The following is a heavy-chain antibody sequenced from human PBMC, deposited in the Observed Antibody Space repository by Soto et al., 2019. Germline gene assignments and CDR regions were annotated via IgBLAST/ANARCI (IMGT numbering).Heavy chain of an antibody. CDR2: INPNSGGT. V-gene: IGHV1-2*02. J-gene: IGHJ4*02. CDR3: ARGGTAMVQLYYFDY. CDR1: GYTFTGYY. Sequence: ASVKVSCKASGYTFTGYYMHWVRQAPGQGLEWMGWINPNSGGTNYAQKFQGRVTMTRDTSISTAYMELSRLRSDDTAVYYCARGGTAMVQLYYFDYWGQGTLVTVSS. D-gene: IGHD5-18*01.